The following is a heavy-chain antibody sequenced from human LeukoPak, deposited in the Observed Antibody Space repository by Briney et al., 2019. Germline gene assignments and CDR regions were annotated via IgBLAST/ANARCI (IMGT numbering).Heavy chain of an antibody. Sequence: GGSLRLSCAASGFTLITYWMTWVRQAPGKGLEWVANINQDGSEKYYVGSVKGRFTISRDNARNSLYLQMNSLRAEDTAVYYCASESPDYWGQGTLVTVSS. V-gene: IGHV3-7*01. J-gene: IGHJ4*02. CDR1: GFTLITYW. CDR3: ASESPDY. CDR2: INQDGSEK.